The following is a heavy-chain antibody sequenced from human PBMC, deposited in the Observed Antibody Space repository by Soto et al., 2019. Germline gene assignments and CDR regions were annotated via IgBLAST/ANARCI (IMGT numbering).Heavy chain of an antibody. J-gene: IGHJ4*02. Sequence: SETLSPTCAVYGGFFSGYYWSGVRQPPGKGLDWIGEINHIGSTNYNPSLKSRVTISVDTSKNQFSLKLSSVTAADMAVYYCARGEYSGYGRFDYWGQGTLVTVSS. CDR2: INHIGST. CDR1: GGFFSGYY. V-gene: IGHV4-34*01. CDR3: ARGEYSGYGRFDY. D-gene: IGHD5-12*01.